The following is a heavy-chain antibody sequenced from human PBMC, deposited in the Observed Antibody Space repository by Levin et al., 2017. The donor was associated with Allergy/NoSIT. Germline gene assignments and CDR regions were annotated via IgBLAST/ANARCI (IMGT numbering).Heavy chain of an antibody. CDR1: GFSFSSYA. Sequence: QPGGSLRLSCAASGFSFSSYAMTWVRQAPGKGLEWVSGISGSEDITHYADSVKGRFTISRDDSKNTLYLQMNNLRVDDTGDYYCAKGAGYCGGDCNWMGGPADYWGRGTLVIVSS. D-gene: IGHD2-21*02. CDR2: ISGSEDIT. J-gene: IGHJ4*02. CDR3: AKGAGYCGGDCNWMGGPADY. V-gene: IGHV3-23*01.